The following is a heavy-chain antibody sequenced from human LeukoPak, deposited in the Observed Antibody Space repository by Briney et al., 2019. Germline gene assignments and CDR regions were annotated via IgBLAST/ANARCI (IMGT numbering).Heavy chain of an antibody. CDR1: GYTLTELS. CDR3: ATETMYSSGWYRFDY. Sequence: ASVKVSCKVSGYTLTELSMPWVRQAPGKGLEWMGGFDPEDGETIYAQKFQGRVTMTEDTSTDTAYMELSSLRPEDTAVYYCATETMYSSGWYRFDYWGQGTLVTVSS. J-gene: IGHJ4*02. D-gene: IGHD6-19*01. CDR2: FDPEDGET. V-gene: IGHV1-24*01.